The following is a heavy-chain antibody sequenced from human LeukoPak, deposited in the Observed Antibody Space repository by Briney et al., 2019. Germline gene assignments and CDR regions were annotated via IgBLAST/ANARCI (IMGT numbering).Heavy chain of an antibody. D-gene: IGHD6-13*01. CDR3: ARGKYSSSWWDYYYYYGMDV. Sequence: ASVKVSCKASGYTFTSYAMNWVRQAPGQGLEWMGWINTNTGNPTYAQGFTGRFVFSLDTSVSTAYLQISSLKAEDTAVYYCARGKYSSSWWDYYYYYGMDVWGQGTTVTVS. CDR1: GYTFTSYA. CDR2: INTNTGNP. J-gene: IGHJ6*02. V-gene: IGHV7-4-1*02.